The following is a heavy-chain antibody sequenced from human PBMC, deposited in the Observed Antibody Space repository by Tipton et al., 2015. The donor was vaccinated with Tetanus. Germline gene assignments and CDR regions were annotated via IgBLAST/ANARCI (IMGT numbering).Heavy chain of an antibody. J-gene: IGHJ3*02. Sequence: LRLSCTVSGGSISTYYWSWIRQPAGKGLEWIGRIYTSGGTNYNPSLKRRVTMSVDTSNNRFSLKLSSVTAADTAVYYCARDVWRYYDSSGYQDHDAFDIWGQGTMVTVSS. V-gene: IGHV4-4*07. CDR3: ARDVWRYYDSSGYQDHDAFDI. CDR2: IYTSGGT. D-gene: IGHD3-22*01. CDR1: GGSISTYY.